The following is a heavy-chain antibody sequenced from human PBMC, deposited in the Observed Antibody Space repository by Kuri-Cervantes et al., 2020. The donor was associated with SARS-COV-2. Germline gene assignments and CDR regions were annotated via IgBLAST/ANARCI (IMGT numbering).Heavy chain of an antibody. Sequence: GGSLRLSCAASGFTFSSYAMHWVRQAPGKGLEYVSAISSNGGSTYYANSVKGRFTISRDNAKNSLYLQMNSLRAEDTAVYYCARAGYCSSTSCYIYGLYSSSSVWFDPRGQGTLVTVSS. CDR3: ARAGYCSSTSCYIYGLYSSSSVWFDP. CDR1: GFTFSSYA. J-gene: IGHJ5*02. D-gene: IGHD2-2*02. CDR2: ISSNGGST. V-gene: IGHV3-64*01.